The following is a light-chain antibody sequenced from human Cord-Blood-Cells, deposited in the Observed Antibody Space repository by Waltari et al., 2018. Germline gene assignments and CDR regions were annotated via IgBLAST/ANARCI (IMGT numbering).Light chain of an antibody. Sequence: SVLTQPPSASGTPGQRVTISCSGTRSNIGSNTVNWYQQLPGTAPKLLIYSNNQRPSGVPDRFSGSKSGTSASLAISGLQSEDEADYYCAALDDSLNGWVFGGGTKLTVL. J-gene: IGLJ3*02. CDR2: SNN. CDR3: AALDDSLNGWV. CDR1: RSNIGSNT. V-gene: IGLV1-44*01.